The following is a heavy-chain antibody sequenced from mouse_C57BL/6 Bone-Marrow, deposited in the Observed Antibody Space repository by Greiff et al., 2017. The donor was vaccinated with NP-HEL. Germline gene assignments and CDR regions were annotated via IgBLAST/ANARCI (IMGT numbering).Heavy chain of an antibody. Sequence: QVQLQQSGAELVRPGTSVKVSCKASGYAFTNYLIEWVKQRPGQGLEWIGVINPGSGGTNYNEKFKGKATLTADKSSSTAYMQLSSLTSEDSAVYFCARSGGLSFAYWGQGTLVTVSA. V-gene: IGHV1-54*01. CDR3: ARSGGLSFAY. D-gene: IGHD2-2*01. CDR1: GYAFTNYL. CDR2: INPGSGGT. J-gene: IGHJ3*01.